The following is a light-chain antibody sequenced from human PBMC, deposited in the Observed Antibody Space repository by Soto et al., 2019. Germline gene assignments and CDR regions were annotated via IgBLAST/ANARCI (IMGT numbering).Light chain of an antibody. CDR3: QQCNEYLT. J-gene: IGKJ4*01. Sequence: DIEMTQSPSSLSASAGDRVTLTCRASQSITNWLAWYQQKPGKAPKLLIYDASTLESGVPSRFSGSGAGTEFTPTISSLQPDAFAIYYCQQCNEYLTFGGGTKVEIK. CDR1: QSITNW. CDR2: DAS. V-gene: IGKV1-5*01.